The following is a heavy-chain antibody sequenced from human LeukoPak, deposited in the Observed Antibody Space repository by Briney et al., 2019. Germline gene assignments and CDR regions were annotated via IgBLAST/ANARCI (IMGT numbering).Heavy chain of an antibody. V-gene: IGHV5-51*01. CDR3: MRHREHNWMNDY. D-gene: IGHD1-1*01. CDR1: GYMFANSW. J-gene: IGHJ4*02. Sequence: GESLQISCKASGYMFANSWIGWVRQMPGKGLEWVGIIYPADSDTRYSPSFQGQVTISADRSITTAYLQWSSLKASDTAIYYCMRHREHNWMNDYWGQGTLVTVSS. CDR2: IYPADSDT.